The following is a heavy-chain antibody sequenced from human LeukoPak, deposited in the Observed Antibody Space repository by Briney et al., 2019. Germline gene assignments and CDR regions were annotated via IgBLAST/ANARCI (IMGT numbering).Heavy chain of an antibody. J-gene: IGHJ4*02. V-gene: IGHV4-59*01. CDR2: IYYSGST. Sequence: SETLSLTCTVSGGSISSYYWSWIRQPPGKGLEWIGYIYYSGSTNYNPSLKSRVTISVDTSKNQFSLKLSSVTAADTAVYYCAREGNGSYSPFDYWGQGTLVTVSS. CDR1: GGSISSYY. CDR3: AREGNGSYSPFDY. D-gene: IGHD1-26*01.